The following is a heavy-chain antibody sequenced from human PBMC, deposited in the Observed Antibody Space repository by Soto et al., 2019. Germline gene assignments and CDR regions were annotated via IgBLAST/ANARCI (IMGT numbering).Heavy chain of an antibody. CDR1: GGSISSGGYS. J-gene: IGHJ3*02. V-gene: IGHV4-30-2*01. D-gene: IGHD2-2*03. CDR2: IYHSGST. CDR3: ARVDKAASGAFDI. Sequence: PSETLSLTCAVSGGSISSGGYSWSWIRQPPGNGLEWIGYIYHSGSTYYNPSLKSRVTISVDRSKNQFSLKLSSVTAADTAVYYCARVDKAASGAFDIWGQGTMVTVSS.